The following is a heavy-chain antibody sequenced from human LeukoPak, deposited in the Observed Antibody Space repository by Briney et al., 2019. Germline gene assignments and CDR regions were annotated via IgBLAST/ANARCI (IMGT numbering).Heavy chain of an antibody. CDR2: INHSGST. D-gene: IGHD4-17*01. V-gene: IGHV4-34*01. J-gene: IGHJ4*02. Sequence: SETLSLTCAVYGGSFSGYYWSWIRQPPGKGLEWIGEINHSGSTNYNPSLKSRVTISVDTSKNQFSLKLSSVTAADTAVYYCARYSGNYGLDYWGQGTLVTVSS. CDR3: ARYSGNYGLDY. CDR1: GGSFSGYY.